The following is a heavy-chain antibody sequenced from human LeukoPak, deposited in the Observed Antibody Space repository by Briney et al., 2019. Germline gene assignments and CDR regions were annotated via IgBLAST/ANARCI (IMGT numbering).Heavy chain of an antibody. V-gene: IGHV4-4*07. J-gene: IGHJ6*03. CDR2: IYTSGST. CDR1: GGSISSYY. Sequence: PSETLSLTCTVSGGSISSYYWSWLRQPAGKGLEWIGRIYTSGSTNYNPSLKSRVTMSVDTSKNQFSLKLSSVTAADTAVYYCARDVSGSYSRYYYYYMDVWGKGTTVTVSS. CDR3: ARDVSGSYSRYYYYYMDV. D-gene: IGHD1-26*01.